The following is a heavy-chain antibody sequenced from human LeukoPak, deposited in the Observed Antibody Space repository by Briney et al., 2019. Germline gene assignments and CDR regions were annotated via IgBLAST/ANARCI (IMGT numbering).Heavy chain of an antibody. CDR3: ARLPGYSSGWEAFDI. J-gene: IGHJ3*02. V-gene: IGHV3-30*03. D-gene: IGHD6-19*01. CDR2: ISYDGSNK. CDR1: GFTFSSYG. Sequence: GRSLRLSCAASGFTFSSYGMHWVRQAPGKGLEWVAVISYDGSNKYYADSVKGRFTISRDNSKNTLYLQMNSLRAEDTAVYYCARLPGYSSGWEAFDIWGQGTMVTVSS.